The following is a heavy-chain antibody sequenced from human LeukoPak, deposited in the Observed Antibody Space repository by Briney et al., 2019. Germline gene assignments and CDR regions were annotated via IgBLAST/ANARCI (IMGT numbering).Heavy chain of an antibody. CDR1: GFTFSGSA. CDR3: ARGSSSGRGGSDY. V-gene: IGHV3-33*08. D-gene: IGHD6-19*01. J-gene: IGHJ4*02. CDR2: IWYDGSNK. Sequence: GGSLRLSCAASGFTFSGSAMHWVRQAPGKGLEWVAVIWYDGSNKYYADSVKGRFTISRDNSKNTLYLQMNSLRAEDTAVYYCARGSSSGRGGSDYWGQGTLVTVSS.